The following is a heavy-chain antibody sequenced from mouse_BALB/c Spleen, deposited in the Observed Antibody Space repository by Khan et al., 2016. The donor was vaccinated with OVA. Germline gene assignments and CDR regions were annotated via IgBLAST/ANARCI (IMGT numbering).Heavy chain of an antibody. CDR1: GFSLTRHG. V-gene: IGHV2-9*02. CDR3: ARNREPDYFDY. CDR2: IWAGGST. J-gene: IGHJ2*01. Sequence: VKLLESGPGLVAPSQSLSITCTVSGFSLTRHGIHWVRQPPGKGLGWLGIIWAGGSTNYNSALMSRLSITKDSSKSQVFLKMNSLQTDDTAIYYCARNREPDYFDYWGQGTTLTVSS.